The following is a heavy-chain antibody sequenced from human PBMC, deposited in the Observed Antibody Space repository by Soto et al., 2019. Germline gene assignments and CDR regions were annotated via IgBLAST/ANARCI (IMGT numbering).Heavy chain of an antibody. D-gene: IGHD6-13*01. V-gene: IGHV3-15*01. J-gene: IGHJ4*01. CDR2: IKSKTDGGTT. CDR3: TTDRNALPPTVTTRFRTKLAAAGTEVVY. CDR1: GFTFSNAW. Sequence: GGSLRLSCAASGFTFSNAWMSWVRQAPGKGLEWVGRIKSKTDGGTTDYAAPVKGRFTISRDDSKNTLYLQMNSLKTEDTAVYYCTTDRNALPPTVTTRFRTKLAAAGTEVVYSGHGTLVTVSS.